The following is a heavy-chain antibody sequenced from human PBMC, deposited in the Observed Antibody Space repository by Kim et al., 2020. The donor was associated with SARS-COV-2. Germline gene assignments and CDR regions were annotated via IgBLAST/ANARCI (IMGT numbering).Heavy chain of an antibody. Sequence: GGSLRLSCAASGFTFSSYAMSWVRQAPGKGLEWVSAISGSGGSTYYADSVKGRFTISRDNSKNTLYLQMNSLRAEDTAVYYCAKDYELRYSLGLYFDYWGQGTLVTVSS. CDR2: ISGSGGST. CDR3: AKDYELRYSLGLYFDY. D-gene: IGHD3-9*01. CDR1: GFTFSSYA. J-gene: IGHJ4*02. V-gene: IGHV3-23*01.